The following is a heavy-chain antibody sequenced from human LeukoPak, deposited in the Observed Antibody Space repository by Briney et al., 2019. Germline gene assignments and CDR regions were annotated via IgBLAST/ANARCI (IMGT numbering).Heavy chain of an antibody. J-gene: IGHJ3*02. Sequence: SETLSLTCTVSGGAITDSNYYWGWIRQPPGEGLEWIGNIYYNGKTFYNESVKSRVTISVDTSKNQFSLKLSSVTAADTALFYCARYSGSHYAFDIWGQGTTVTVSS. V-gene: IGHV4-39*01. CDR3: ARYSGSHYAFDI. D-gene: IGHD1-26*01. CDR2: IYYNGKT. CDR1: GGAITDSNYY.